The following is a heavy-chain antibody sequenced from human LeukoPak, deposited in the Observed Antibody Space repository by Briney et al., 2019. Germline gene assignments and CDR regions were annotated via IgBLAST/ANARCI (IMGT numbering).Heavy chain of an antibody. J-gene: IGHJ6*02. CDR1: GYTFTSYG. CDR3: ARRQQQPRRDYYGMDV. V-gene: IGHV1-18*01. CDR2: ISAYNGNT. Sequence: ASVKVSCKASGYTFTSYGVSWVRQAPGQGLEWMGWISAYNGNTNYAQKLQGRVTMTTDTSTSTAYMELRSLRSDDTAVYYCARRQQQPRRDYYGMDVWGQGTTVTVSS. D-gene: IGHD6-13*01.